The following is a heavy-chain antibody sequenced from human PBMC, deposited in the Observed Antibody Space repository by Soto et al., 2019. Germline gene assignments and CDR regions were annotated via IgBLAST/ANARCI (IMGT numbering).Heavy chain of an antibody. CDR3: ASGIVVVTSPKWFDP. D-gene: IGHD2-21*02. CDR2: INAGNGNT. CDR1: GYTFTSYA. J-gene: IGHJ5*02. V-gene: IGHV1-3*01. Sequence: ASVKVSCKASGYTFTSYAMHWVRQAPGQRLEWMGWINAGNGNTKYSQKFQGRVTITRDTSASTAYMELSSLRSEDTAVYYCASGIVVVTSPKWFDPWGQGTKVTSPQ.